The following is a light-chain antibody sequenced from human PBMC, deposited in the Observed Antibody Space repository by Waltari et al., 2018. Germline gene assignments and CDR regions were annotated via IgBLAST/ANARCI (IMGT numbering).Light chain of an antibody. CDR2: EDN. J-gene: IGLJ3*02. V-gene: IGLV6-57*04. CDR3: QSYDGNNWV. CDR1: SGSLASNY. Sequence: FMLTQPHSVSESPGKTVTISCTRSSGSLASNYVAWYQQRPGSAPTTVIYEDNQRPSGVPDRFSGSIDRSSNSASLTISGLKTEDEADYYCQSYDGNNWVFGGGTKLTVL.